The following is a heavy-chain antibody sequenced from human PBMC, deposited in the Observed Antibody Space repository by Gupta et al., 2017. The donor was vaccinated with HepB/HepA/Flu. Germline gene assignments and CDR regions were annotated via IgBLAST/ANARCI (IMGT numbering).Heavy chain of an antibody. CDR2: IIPIFGTA. CDR3: ARGPGDLNIDWYFDL. V-gene: IGHV1-69*06. D-gene: IGHD7-27*01. Sequence: QVQLVQSGAEVKKPGSSVKVSCKASGGTFSSYAISWVRQAPGQGLEWMGGIIPIFGTANYAQKFQGRFTITADKSTSTAYMELSSLRSEDTAVHYCARGPGDLNIDWYFDLWGRGTLVTVSS. CDR1: GGTFSSYA. J-gene: IGHJ2*01.